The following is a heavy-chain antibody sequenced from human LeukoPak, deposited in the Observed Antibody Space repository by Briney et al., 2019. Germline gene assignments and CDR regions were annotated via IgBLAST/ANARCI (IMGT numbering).Heavy chain of an antibody. D-gene: IGHD1-26*01. J-gene: IGHJ4*02. V-gene: IGHV3-30-3*01. CDR1: GFTFGNYA. CDR2: ITHNGGTQ. CDR3: ARDAQSGAFSDFDY. Sequence: GGSLRLSCEASGFTFGNYAIHWVRKVPGEGLGWGAIITHNGGTQYYADSVKGRFTISRDNSQSTVFLQMNSLRPEDTAVYYCARDAQSGAFSDFDYWGQGTLVTVSS.